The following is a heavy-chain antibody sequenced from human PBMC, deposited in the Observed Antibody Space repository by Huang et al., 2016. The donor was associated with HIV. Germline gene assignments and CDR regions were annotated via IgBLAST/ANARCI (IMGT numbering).Heavy chain of an antibody. CDR3: ARGQLGSYGDYDVLY. D-gene: IGHD4-17*01. V-gene: IGHV1-69*13. CDR2: IIPMVGTP. J-gene: IGHJ4*02. Sequence: QVQLVQSGAEVKTPGSSVKVSCKASGGTFSKYAISWVRQAPGQGLEWMGGIIPMVGTPNYARKFQGRVTITADGSTSTTYVEVSSLRSEDTALYYCARGQLGSYGDYDVLYWGQGTLVTVSS. CDR1: GGTFSKYA.